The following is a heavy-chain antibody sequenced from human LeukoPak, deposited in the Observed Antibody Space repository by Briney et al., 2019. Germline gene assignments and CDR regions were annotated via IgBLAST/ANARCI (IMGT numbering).Heavy chain of an antibody. J-gene: IGHJ5*01. D-gene: IGHD5-24*01. CDR2: IPWNNDII. V-gene: IGHV3-9*01. CDR3: VRGDWLDF. Sequence: GRSLRLSWVASGFPFGNYAMHWVRQTPGKGLEWVAGIPWNNDIITYADSVRGRFTVSRDNAKNSVYLQMDSLKPEDTALYHCVRGDWLDFWGQGTLVTVSS. CDR1: GFPFGNYA.